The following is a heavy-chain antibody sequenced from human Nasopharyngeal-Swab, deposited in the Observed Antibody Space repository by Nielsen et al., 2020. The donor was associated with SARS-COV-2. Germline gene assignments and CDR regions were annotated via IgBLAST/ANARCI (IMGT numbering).Heavy chain of an antibody. J-gene: IGHJ6*02. V-gene: IGHV4-31*03. D-gene: IGHD6-6*01. CDR3: ARRIAAPGGDGMDV. Sequence: SETLSLTCTVSGGSISSGGYYWSWIRQHPGKGLEWIGYIYYSGSTYYNPSLKSRVTISVDTSKNQFSLKLSSVTAADTAVYYCARRIAAPGGDGMDVWGQGTTVTVSS. CDR1: GGSISSGGYY. CDR2: IYYSGST.